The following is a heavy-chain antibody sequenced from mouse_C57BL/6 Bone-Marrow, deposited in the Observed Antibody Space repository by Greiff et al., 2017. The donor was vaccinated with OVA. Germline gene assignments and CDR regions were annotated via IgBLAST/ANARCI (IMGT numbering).Heavy chain of an antibody. CDR1: GFTFSSYA. CDR2: ISDGGSYT. J-gene: IGHJ1*03. D-gene: IGHD1-1*01. V-gene: IGHV5-4*01. Sequence: EVKLMASGGGLVKPGGSLKLSCAASGFTFSSYAMSWVRQTPDKRLELVATISDGGSYTYYPDNVKGRFTISRENAKNNLYLQMRHLKSEDTSMYYCAREGSTVVATDWYFDVWGTGTTVTVSS. CDR3: AREGSTVVATDWYFDV.